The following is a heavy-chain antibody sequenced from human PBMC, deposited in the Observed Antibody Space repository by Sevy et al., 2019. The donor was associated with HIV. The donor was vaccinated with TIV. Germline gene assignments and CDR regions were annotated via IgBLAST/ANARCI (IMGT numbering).Heavy chain of an antibody. D-gene: IGHD2-15*01. CDR2: IFSSGTT. J-gene: IGHJ6*02. CDR3: ARDRGGGDCSGGSCYFDYSYYYGMDV. CDR1: GDSISGYY. V-gene: IGHV4-4*07. Sequence: SETLSLTCTVSGDSISGYYWNWIRQPAGKGLEWIGRIFSSGTTNYNPSLKSRVPMSIDTSKNQFSLGLRSVTAADSAVYYCARDRGGGDCSGGSCYFDYSYYYGMDVWGQGTTVTVSS.